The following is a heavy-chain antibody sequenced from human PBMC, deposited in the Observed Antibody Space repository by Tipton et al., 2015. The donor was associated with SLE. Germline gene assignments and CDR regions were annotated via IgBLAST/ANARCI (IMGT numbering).Heavy chain of an antibody. CDR3: ARSTAAGPEAFDI. V-gene: IGHV4-34*01. J-gene: IGHJ3*02. Sequence: AGLVKPSETLSLSCTVYGGSLSGYYWSWVRQPPGKGLEWIGEINHSGSTTYNPSLKSRATTSADTSKNQFSLKLSSVTAADTAVYYCARSTAAGPEAFDIWGQGTMVTVSS. CDR2: INHSGST. D-gene: IGHD6-13*01. CDR1: GGSLSGYY.